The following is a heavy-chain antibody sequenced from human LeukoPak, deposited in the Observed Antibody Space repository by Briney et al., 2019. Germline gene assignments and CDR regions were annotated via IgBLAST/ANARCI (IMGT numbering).Heavy chain of an antibody. J-gene: IGHJ4*02. CDR3: AATLTNSHFPFDY. Sequence: SEALSVTCSVSGVSASSGNYYGSWIRQPSGEGLEWIGYIHHSGGTYYNPSLNSRVTIALDRPKSQFSLKLSSVTAADTAVYYCAATLTNSHFPFDYWGQGALVTVSS. V-gene: IGHV4-30-2*01. CDR1: GVSASSGNYY. CDR2: IHHSGGT. D-gene: IGHD4-23*01.